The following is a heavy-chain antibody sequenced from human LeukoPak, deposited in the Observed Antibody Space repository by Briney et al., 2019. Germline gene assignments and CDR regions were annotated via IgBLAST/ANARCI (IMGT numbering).Heavy chain of an antibody. Sequence: GGSLRLSCAASGFTFSSYSMNWVRQAPGKGLEWVSSISSSSSYIYYADSVKGRLTISRDNSKNTLYLQMNSLRAEDTAVYYCARDTDRYSSSWCYFDYWGQGTLVTVSS. D-gene: IGHD6-13*01. CDR3: ARDTDRYSSSWCYFDY. CDR1: GFTFSSYS. V-gene: IGHV3-21*01. CDR2: ISSSSSYI. J-gene: IGHJ4*02.